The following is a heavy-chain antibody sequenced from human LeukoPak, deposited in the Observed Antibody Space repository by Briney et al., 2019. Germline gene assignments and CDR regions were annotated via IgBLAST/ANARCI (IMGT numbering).Heavy chain of an antibody. D-gene: IGHD6-6*01. J-gene: IGHJ5*02. V-gene: IGHV3-48*02. CDR1: GFTFSSYS. Sequence: PGGSLRLSCAASGFTFSSYSMAWVRQAPGKGLEWLSYINSSSNINYADSVKGRFTISRDNAKNSLYLQMNSLRDEDTAVYYCARSANPGVHEFDPWGQGTLVTVSS. CDR3: ARSANPGVHEFDP. CDR2: INSSSNI.